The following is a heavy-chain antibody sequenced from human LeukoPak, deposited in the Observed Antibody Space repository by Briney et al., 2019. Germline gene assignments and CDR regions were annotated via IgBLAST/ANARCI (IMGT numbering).Heavy chain of an antibody. CDR2: ISAYNGNT. CDR1: GYTFTSYG. Sequence: RASVKVSCKASGYTFTSYGISWVRQAPGQGLEWMGWISAYNGNTNYAQKLQGRVTMTTDTSTSTAYMELRSLRSDDTAVYYCAREEVVPAASGIDYWGQGTLVTVSS. J-gene: IGHJ4*02. CDR3: AREEVVPAASGIDY. V-gene: IGHV1-18*01. D-gene: IGHD2-2*01.